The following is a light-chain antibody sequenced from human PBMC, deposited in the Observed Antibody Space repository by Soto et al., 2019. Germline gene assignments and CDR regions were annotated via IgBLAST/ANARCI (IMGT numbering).Light chain of an antibody. Sequence: DIQMTQSPSSLSASVGDRVTITCRASQRIGTYLIWYHHKQGKAPHLLIYAASSLKSGVQSRFSSGGSGAYFTLTSSMLQPEDFANYCCQQSYSSYTFGQGTRLEIK. V-gene: IGKV1-39*01. CDR2: AAS. J-gene: IGKJ2*01. CDR3: QQSYSSYT. CDR1: QRIGTY.